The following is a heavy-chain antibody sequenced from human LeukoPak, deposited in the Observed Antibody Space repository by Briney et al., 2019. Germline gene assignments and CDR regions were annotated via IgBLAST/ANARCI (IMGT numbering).Heavy chain of an antibody. V-gene: IGHV4-31*11. CDR1: GGSISSGGYY. J-gene: IGHJ6*02. CDR2: IYYSGST. Sequence: PSETLSLTCAVSGGSISSGGYYWSWSRQHPGKGLEWIGYIYYSGSTYYNPSLKSRVTISVDTSKNQFSLKLSSVTAADTAVYYCARGGGYSYGYFYYYYYGMDVWGQGTTVTVSS. CDR3: ARGGGYSYGYFYYYYYGMDV. D-gene: IGHD5-18*01.